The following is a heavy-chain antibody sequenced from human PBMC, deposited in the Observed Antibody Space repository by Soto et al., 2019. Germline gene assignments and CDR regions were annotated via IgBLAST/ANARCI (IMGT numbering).Heavy chain of an antibody. D-gene: IGHD1-26*01. Sequence: QVQLQQWGAGLLKPSETLSLTCAVYGGSFSGYYWSWIRQPPGNGLEWLGEINHSGSTNYNPSLRRRVIISVDTPKNQCTLKLSYVTAADTAVYYCARGKSGSYGRSPFDYWGQGTLVTVSS. J-gene: IGHJ4*02. V-gene: IGHV4-34*01. CDR3: ARGKSGSYGRSPFDY. CDR2: INHSGST. CDR1: GGSFSGYY.